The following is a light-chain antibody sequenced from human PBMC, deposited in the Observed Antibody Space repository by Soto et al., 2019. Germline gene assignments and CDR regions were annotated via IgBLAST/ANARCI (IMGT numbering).Light chain of an antibody. V-gene: IGKV3-11*01. CDR2: DAS. CDR3: QQRNKRPPLT. CDR1: PSVSNS. J-gene: IGKJ4*01. Sequence: ESVLTQSPATLSLSPGERATLSCRASPSVSNSLAWYQHKPGQAPRLLIYDASNRATGVPTRFSGSGSGTDFTLTTSSLEPEDFAVYYCQQRNKRPPLTFGGGTRLEIK.